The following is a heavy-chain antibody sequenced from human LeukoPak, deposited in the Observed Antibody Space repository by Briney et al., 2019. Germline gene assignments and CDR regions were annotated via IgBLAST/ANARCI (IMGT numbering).Heavy chain of an antibody. Sequence: PSETLSLTCTVSGGSISSSSYYWGWIRQPPGKGLEWIGSIYYSGSTYYNPSLKSRVTISVDTSKNQFSLKLSSVTAADTAVYYCAGGTRDFDYWGQGTLVTVSS. V-gene: IGHV4-39*01. CDR3: AGGTRDFDY. CDR1: GGSISSSSYY. CDR2: IYYSGST. J-gene: IGHJ4*02.